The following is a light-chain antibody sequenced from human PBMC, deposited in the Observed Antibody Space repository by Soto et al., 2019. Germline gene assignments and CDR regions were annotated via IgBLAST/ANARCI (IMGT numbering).Light chain of an antibody. CDR1: QSITNNN. CDR3: HQYGNSAYT. V-gene: IGKV3-20*01. CDR2: AAS. J-gene: IGKJ2*01. Sequence: EIVLTQSPGTLSLSPGERVTLSCRASQSITNNNLAWFRQKPGQAPRLLIHAASTRAVGIPDRFSGSGSGTDFSLAISRVEPEDFAVFYCHQYGNSAYTFGQGTKLEMK.